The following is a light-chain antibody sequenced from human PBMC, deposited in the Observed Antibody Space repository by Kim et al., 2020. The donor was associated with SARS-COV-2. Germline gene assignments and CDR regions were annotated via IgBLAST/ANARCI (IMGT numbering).Light chain of an antibody. CDR2: DVS. CDR1: SSDVGGYNY. J-gene: IGLJ2*01. V-gene: IGLV2-11*01. Sequence: PGQSVTISCPGTSSDVGGYNYVSWYQQHPGKATKLMIYDVSKRPSGVPDRFSGSKSGNTASLTISGLQAEDEADYYCCSYAGSYVVFGGGTQLTVL. CDR3: CSYAGSYVV.